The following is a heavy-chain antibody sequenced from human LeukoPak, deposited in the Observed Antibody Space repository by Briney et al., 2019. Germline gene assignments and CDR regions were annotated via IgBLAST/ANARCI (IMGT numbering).Heavy chain of an antibody. Sequence: PSETLSLTCAVSGGSISSSNWWSWVRQPPGKGLEWIGEIYHSGSTNYNPSLKSRVTISVDKSKNQFSLKLSSVTAAVTAVYYCATLWFGELGDYFDYWGQGTLVTVSP. J-gene: IGHJ4*02. CDR1: GGSISSSNW. CDR2: IYHSGST. V-gene: IGHV4-4*02. CDR3: ATLWFGELGDYFDY. D-gene: IGHD3-10*01.